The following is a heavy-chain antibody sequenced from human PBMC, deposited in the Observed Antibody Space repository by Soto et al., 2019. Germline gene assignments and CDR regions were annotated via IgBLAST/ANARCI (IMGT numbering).Heavy chain of an antibody. CDR2: ISSSGSTI. D-gene: IGHD1-1*01. Sequence: GGSLRLSCAASGFTFSSYEMNWVRQAPGKGLEWVSYISSSGSTIYYADSVKGRFTISRDNAKNSLYLQMNSLRAEDTAVYYCATYRVAEPTTGYYYYYYMDVWGKGTTVTVSS. CDR1: GFTFSSYE. J-gene: IGHJ6*03. CDR3: ATYRVAEPTTGYYYYYYMDV. V-gene: IGHV3-48*03.